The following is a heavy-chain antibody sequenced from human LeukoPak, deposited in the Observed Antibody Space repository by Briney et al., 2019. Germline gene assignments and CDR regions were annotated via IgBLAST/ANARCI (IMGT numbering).Heavy chain of an antibody. D-gene: IGHD3-22*01. CDR1: GYTFTSYD. J-gene: IGHJ3*02. CDR2: MNPNSGNT. CDR3: ARVLRGVTMIVVVDAFDI. Sequence: ASVKVSCKASGYTFTSYDINWVRQATGQGLEWMGWMNPNSGNTGYAQKFQGRVTMTRNTSISTAYMELSSLRSEDTAVYYCARVLRGVTMIVVVDAFDIWGQGTMVTVSS. V-gene: IGHV1-8*01.